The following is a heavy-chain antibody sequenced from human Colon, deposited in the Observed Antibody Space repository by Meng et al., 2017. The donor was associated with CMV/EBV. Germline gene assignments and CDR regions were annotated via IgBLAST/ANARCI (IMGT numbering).Heavy chain of an antibody. CDR2: VSLKGERP. CDR1: GDICSSSY. V-gene: IGHV1-46*01. Sequence: KAYGDICSSSYVRWIRQAPGQGLDWVGMVSLKGERPKFAQKFQGRVTLTRDTSTSTFYMELRSLVSEDTAIYYCARMFAASSGWLDPWGQGTLVTVSS. J-gene: IGHJ5*02. CDR3: ARMFAASSGWLDP. D-gene: IGHD6-6*01.